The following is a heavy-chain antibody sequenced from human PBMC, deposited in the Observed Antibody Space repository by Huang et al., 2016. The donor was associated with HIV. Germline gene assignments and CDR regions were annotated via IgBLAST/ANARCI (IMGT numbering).Heavy chain of an antibody. D-gene: IGHD3-22*01. J-gene: IGHJ4*02. V-gene: IGHV4-34*01. CDR2: LNQSGST. CDR3: ARGSARYYYDSSGYRRSPSFDY. CDR1: GESFSGYY. Sequence: QVQLQQWGAGLLKPSETLSLTCAVYGESFSGYYWTWIRQPPGKGLEWIGELNQSGSTNYNQALKNRVTMAVDTSKNQFSLELRSVTAADTAVYYCARGSARYYYDSSGYRRSPSFDYWGQGTLVTVSS.